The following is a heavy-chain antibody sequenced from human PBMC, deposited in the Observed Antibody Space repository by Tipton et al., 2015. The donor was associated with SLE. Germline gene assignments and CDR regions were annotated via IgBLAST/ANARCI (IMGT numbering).Heavy chain of an antibody. V-gene: IGHV4-59*01. Sequence: TLSLTCTVSGGSISSYYWSWIRQPPGKGLEWIGYIYYSGSSNYNPSLKSRVTISVNRTKNQFSLKLSSVTAADTAVYYCARDPNGGYGSFDYWGLGALVTVSS. D-gene: IGHD7-27*01. J-gene: IGHJ4*02. CDR1: GGSISSYY. CDR3: ARDPNGGYGSFDY. CDR2: IYYSGSS.